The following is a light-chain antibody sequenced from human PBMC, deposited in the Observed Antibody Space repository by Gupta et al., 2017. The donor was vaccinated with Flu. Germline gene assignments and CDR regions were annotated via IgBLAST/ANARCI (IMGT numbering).Light chain of an antibody. CDR2: EVN. J-gene: IGLJ3*02. Sequence: SALTQPASVSGSPGQPITISCTGTSSDVGAYNYVSWYQQHPGKVPKLLIYEVNNRPSGVSNRFSGSKSGNTASLAISGLQTEDEADYYCSSYTRASTLVFGGGTKVTV. V-gene: IGLV2-14*01. CDR1: SSDVGAYNY. CDR3: SSYTRASTLV.